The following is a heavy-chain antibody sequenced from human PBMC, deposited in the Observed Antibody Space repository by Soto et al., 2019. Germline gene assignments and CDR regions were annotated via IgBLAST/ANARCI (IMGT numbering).Heavy chain of an antibody. Sequence: PGGSLRLSCAASGFTFSSYWMSWVRQAPGKGLEWVANIKQDGSEKYYVDSVKGRFTISRDNAKNSLYLQMNSLRAEDTAVYYCARDRRRTMIAPYYFDYWGQGTLVTVSS. V-gene: IGHV3-7*01. CDR2: IKQDGSEK. J-gene: IGHJ4*02. CDR3: ARDRRRTMIAPYYFDY. CDR1: GFTFSSYW. D-gene: IGHD3-22*01.